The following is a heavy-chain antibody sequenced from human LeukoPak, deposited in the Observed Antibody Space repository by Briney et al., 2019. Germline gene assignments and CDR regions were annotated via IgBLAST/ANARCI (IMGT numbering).Heavy chain of an antibody. CDR1: GFTFSNYN. J-gene: IGHJ4*02. Sequence: GGSLRLSCAASGFTFSNYNMNWVRQAPGKGLEWVSYISSSSSAIYYADSVKGRFTISRDNAKNTLYLQMNSLRAEDTAVYYCARGGSATTGWYVQNYFDYWGQGTLVTVSS. CDR2: ISSSSSAI. V-gene: IGHV3-48*01. D-gene: IGHD6-19*01. CDR3: ARGGSATTGWYVQNYFDY.